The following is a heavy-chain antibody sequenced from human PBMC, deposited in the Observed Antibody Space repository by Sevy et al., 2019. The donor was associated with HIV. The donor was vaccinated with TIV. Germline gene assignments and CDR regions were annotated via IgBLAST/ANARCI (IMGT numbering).Heavy chain of an antibody. V-gene: IGHV5-51*01. CDR1: GYSFTKFW. D-gene: IGHD3-22*01. CDR2: IYPGDSNT. CDR3: ARHVYYYDSSGYYSIDS. Sequence: GESLKISCKGSGYSFTKFWIGWARQMPGKGLESMGIIYPGDSNTRYSPSFQGQVTISADKSISTAYLQWSGLKASDTAMYYCARHVYYYDSSGYYSIDSWGQGTPVTVSS. J-gene: IGHJ4*02.